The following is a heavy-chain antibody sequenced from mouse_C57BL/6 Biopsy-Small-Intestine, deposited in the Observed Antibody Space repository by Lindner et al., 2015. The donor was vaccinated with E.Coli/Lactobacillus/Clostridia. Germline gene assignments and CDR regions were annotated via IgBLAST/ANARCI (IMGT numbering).Heavy chain of an antibody. V-gene: IGHV5-17*01. J-gene: IGHJ1*03. CDR1: GFTFSDFG. D-gene: IGHD1-1*01. Sequence: VQLQESGGGLVKPGGSLKLSCAASGFTFSDFGMHWVRQAPEKGLEWVAYISSGSNFIYYADTMKGRFTISRDNGKKTLFLQMTSLRSEDTAMYFCARRGITTVVGHWYFDFWGTGTTVTVSS. CDR2: ISSGSNFI. CDR3: ARRGITTVVGHWYFDF.